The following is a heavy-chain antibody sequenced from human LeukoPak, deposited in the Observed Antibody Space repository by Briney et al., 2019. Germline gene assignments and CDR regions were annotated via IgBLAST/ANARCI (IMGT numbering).Heavy chain of an antibody. D-gene: IGHD3-3*01. CDR2: IYYSGST. J-gene: IGHJ5*02. CDR3: ARRSTIVGGWFDP. V-gene: IGHV4-39*01. Sequence: SETLSLTCTVSGGSISSSSYYWGWIRQPPGKGLEWIGSIYYSGSTYYNPSLKSRVTISVDTSKNQFSLKLSSVTAADTAVYYCARRSTIVGGWFDPWGQGTLVTVSS. CDR1: GGSISSSSYY.